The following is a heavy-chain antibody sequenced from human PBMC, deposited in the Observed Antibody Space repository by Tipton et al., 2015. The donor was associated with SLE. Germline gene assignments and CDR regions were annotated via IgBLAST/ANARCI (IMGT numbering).Heavy chain of an antibody. J-gene: IGHJ5*02. CDR1: GFTFSGSA. D-gene: IGHD3-3*01. V-gene: IGHV3-73*01. Sequence: SLRLSCAASGFTFSGSAMHWVRQASGKGLEWVGRIGSKANSYATAYAASVKGRFTISRDDSKNTAYLQMNSLKTEDTAVYYCTRQAAYYDFWSCPNWFDPWVQGTLVTVSS. CDR3: TRQAAYYDFWSCPNWFDP. CDR2: IGSKANSYAT.